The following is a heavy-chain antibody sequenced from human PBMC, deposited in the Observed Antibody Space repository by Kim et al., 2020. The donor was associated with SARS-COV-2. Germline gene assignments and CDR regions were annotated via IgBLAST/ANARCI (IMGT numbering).Heavy chain of an antibody. J-gene: IGHJ4*02. CDR3: ARGGVYSYDSFDY. V-gene: IGHV3-74*01. D-gene: IGHD5-18*01. Sequence: ADSVKGRFTISRNNAKNTLYLHMNSLRAEDTAVYYCARGGVYSYDSFDYWGQGTLVTVSS.